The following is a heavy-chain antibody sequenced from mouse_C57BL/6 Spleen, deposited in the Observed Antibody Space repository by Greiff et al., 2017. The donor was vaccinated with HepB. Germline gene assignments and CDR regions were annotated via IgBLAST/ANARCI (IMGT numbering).Heavy chain of an antibody. CDR2: IHPNSGST. CDR3: ARVGYGNRYYAMDY. Sequence: VKLQESGAELVKPGASVKLSCKASGYTFTSYWMHWVKQRPGQGLEWIGMIHPNSGSTNYNEKFKSKATLTVDKSSSTAYMQLSSLSSEDSAVYYCARVGYGNRYYAMDYWGQGTSVTVSS. J-gene: IGHJ4*01. D-gene: IGHD2-1*01. V-gene: IGHV1-64*01. CDR1: GYTFTSYW.